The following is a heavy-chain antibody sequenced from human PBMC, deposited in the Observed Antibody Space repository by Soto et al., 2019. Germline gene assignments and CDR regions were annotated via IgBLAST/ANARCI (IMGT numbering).Heavy chain of an antibody. CDR3: ARDPRGAAASYYYYYMDV. V-gene: IGHV3-33*01. CDR1: GFTFSSYG. Sequence: QVQLVESGGGVVQPGRSLRLSCAASGFTFSSYGMHWVRQAPGKGLEWVAVIWYDGSNKYYADSVKGRFTISRDNSKNTLYLQMNSLRAEDTAVYYCARDPRGAAASYYYYYMDVWGKGTTVTVSS. J-gene: IGHJ6*03. CDR2: IWYDGSNK. D-gene: IGHD3-10*01.